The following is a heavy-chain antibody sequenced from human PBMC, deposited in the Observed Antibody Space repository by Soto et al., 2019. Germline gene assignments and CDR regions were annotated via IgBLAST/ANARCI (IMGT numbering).Heavy chain of an antibody. V-gene: IGHV3-30*18. CDR3: AKDIVAHPFFHFDC. D-gene: IGHD5-12*01. Sequence: QLQLVESGGGVVQPGRSLRLSCAASGFTFSSYGMHWVRQAPGKGLEWVADISYDGSNKYYVDSVKGRFTISRDNSKNTLYLQMNSRRAEDTAVYYCAKDIVAHPFFHFDCWGQGTLVTVSS. CDR1: GFTFSSYG. CDR2: ISYDGSNK. J-gene: IGHJ4*02.